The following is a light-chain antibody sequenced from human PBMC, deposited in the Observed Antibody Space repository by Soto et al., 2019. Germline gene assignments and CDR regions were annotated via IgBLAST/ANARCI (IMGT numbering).Light chain of an antibody. CDR1: SSNIGSNA. CDR2: NNN. CDR3: AAWDDSLNGPI. J-gene: IGLJ2*01. Sequence: QSVLTQPPSASGTPGQRVTISCSGGSSSNIGSNAVNWYQQLPGTAPKLLINNNNERPSGVPDRFSGSKSGTSASLAISGLQSEDEADYYCAAWDDSLNGPIFGGGTKVTVL. V-gene: IGLV1-44*01.